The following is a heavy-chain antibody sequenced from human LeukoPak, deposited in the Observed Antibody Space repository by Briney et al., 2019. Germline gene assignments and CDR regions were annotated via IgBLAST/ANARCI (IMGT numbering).Heavy chain of an antibody. CDR1: GDSFSSNSAA. Sequence: SQTLSLTCAISGDSFSSNSAAWNWISQSPSRGLEWLGRTYYRSKWYNDYAVSVKSRITINSDTSKNQCSLQLNFVTLEDTAVYDCAREIAAADDPSFDYWGQGTRVTVSS. J-gene: IGHJ4*02. CDR3: AREIAAADDPSFDY. D-gene: IGHD6-13*01. V-gene: IGHV6-1*01. CDR2: TYYRSKWYN.